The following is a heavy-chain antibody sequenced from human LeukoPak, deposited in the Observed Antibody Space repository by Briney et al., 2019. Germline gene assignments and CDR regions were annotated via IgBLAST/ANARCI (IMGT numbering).Heavy chain of an antibody. J-gene: IGHJ3*02. V-gene: IGHV1-2*02. CDR1: GYTXTGYY. Sequence: GASVKVSCKASGYTXTGYYMHWVRQAPGQGLEWMGWINPNSGGTNYAQKFQGRVTMTRDTSISTAYMELSRLRSDDTAVYYCARALVPLGVGATTAAFDIWGQGTMVTVSS. CDR2: INPNSGGT. CDR3: ARALVPLGVGATTAAFDI. D-gene: IGHD1-26*01.